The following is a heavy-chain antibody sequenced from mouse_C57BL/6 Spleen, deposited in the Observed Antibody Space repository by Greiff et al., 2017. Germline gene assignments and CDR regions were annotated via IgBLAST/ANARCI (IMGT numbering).Heavy chain of an antibody. CDR1: GFTFSDYG. V-gene: IGHV5-17*01. CDR3: ARPFYYGSSFDY. CDR2: ISSGSSTI. Sequence: DVMLVESGGGLVKPGGSLKLSCAASGFTFSDYGMHWVRQAPEKGLEWVAYISSGSSTIYYADTVKGRFTISRDNAKNTLFLQMTSLRSEDTAMYYCARPFYYGSSFDYWGQGTTLTVSS. D-gene: IGHD1-1*01. J-gene: IGHJ2*01.